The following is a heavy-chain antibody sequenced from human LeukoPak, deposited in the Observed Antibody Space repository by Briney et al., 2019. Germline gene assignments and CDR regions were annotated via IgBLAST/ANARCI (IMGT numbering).Heavy chain of an antibody. J-gene: IGHJ5*02. D-gene: IGHD2-2*02. V-gene: IGHV1-2*02. CDR3: ANTQNIVVVPAAIPFENWFDP. CDR2: INPNSGGT. Sequence: ASVKVSCKASGYTFTGYYMHWVRQAPGQGLEWMGWINPNSGGTNYAQKFQGRVTMTRDTSISTAYMELSRLRSDDTAVYYCANTQNIVVVPAAIPFENWFDPWGQGTLVTVSS. CDR1: GYTFTGYY.